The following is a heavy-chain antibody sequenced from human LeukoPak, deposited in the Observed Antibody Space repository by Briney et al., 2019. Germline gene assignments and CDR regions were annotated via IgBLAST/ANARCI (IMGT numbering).Heavy chain of an antibody. D-gene: IGHD6-13*01. J-gene: IGHJ5*01. V-gene: IGHV4-4*02. CDR3: ARSSSYSTSWFDY. CDR2: IYHSGTT. CDR1: GGSISSDNW. Sequence: SETLSLTCAVYGGSISSDNWWGWVRQPPGKGLEWIGEIYHSGTTNYNPSLKSRVTISVDKSKNHFSLKLTSVTAADTAVYYCARSSSYSTSWFDYWGQGTLVTVSS.